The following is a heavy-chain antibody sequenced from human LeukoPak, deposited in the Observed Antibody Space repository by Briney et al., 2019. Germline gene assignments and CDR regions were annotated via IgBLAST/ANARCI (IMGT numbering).Heavy chain of an antibody. CDR1: GGSISSYY. D-gene: IGHD3-16*02. CDR2: IYYSGST. Sequence: PSETLSLTCTVSGGSISSYYWSWIRQPPGKGLEWIGYIYYSGSTNYNPFLKSRVTISVDTSKNQFSLKLSSVTAADTAVYYCARARVGKHDYVWGSYRYLAFDIWGQGTMVTVSS. V-gene: IGHV4-59*01. J-gene: IGHJ3*02. CDR3: ARARVGKHDYVWGSYRYLAFDI.